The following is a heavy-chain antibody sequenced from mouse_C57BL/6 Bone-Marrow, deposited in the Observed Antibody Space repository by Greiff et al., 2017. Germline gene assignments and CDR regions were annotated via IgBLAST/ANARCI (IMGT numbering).Heavy chain of an antibody. CDR3: ASLYYGSSHWYFDV. CDR1: GYTFTSYW. Sequence: QVQLQQPGAELVKPGASVKLSCKASGYTFTSYWMQWVKQRPGQGLEWIGEIDPSDSYTNYNQKFKGKATLTVDTSSSPAYRQLSSLTSEDTAVYYCASLYYGSSHWYFDVWGKGTTVTGSS. J-gene: IGHJ1*03. V-gene: IGHV1-50*01. D-gene: IGHD1-1*01. CDR2: IDPSDSYT.